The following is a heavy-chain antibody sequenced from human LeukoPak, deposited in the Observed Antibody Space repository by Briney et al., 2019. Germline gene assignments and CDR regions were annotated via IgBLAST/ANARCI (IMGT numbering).Heavy chain of an antibody. CDR3: AREIRSYYYGSGNNDAFDI. CDR2: INPNSGGT. J-gene: IGHJ3*02. CDR1: GGTFSSYS. D-gene: IGHD3-10*01. Sequence: GASVKVSCKASGGTFSSYSINWVRQAPGRGLEWMGWINPNSGGTNYAQKFQGRVTMTRDTSISTAYMEMSRLRSDDTAVYYCAREIRSYYYGSGNNDAFDIWGQGTMVTVSS. V-gene: IGHV1-2*02.